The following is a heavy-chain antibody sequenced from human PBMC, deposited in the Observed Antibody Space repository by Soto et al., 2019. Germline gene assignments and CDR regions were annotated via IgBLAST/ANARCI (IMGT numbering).Heavy chain of an antibody. CDR2: IWYDGSNK. CDR3: ARDRVRDTAMVTIDY. J-gene: IGHJ4*02. CDR1: GFTFSSYG. V-gene: IGHV3-33*01. D-gene: IGHD5-18*01. Sequence: PGGSLRLSCAASGFTFSSYGMHWVRQAPGKGLEWVAVIWYDGSNKYYADSVKGRFTISRDNSKNTLYLQMNSLRAEDTAVYYCARDRVRDTAMVTIDYWGQGTLVTVPQ.